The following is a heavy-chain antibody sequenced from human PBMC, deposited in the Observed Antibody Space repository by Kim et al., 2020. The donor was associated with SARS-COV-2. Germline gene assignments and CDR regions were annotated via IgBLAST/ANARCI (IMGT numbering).Heavy chain of an antibody. J-gene: IGHJ4*02. Sequence: GGSLRLSCAASGFTFSRYGMSWVRQAPGQGLEWVSAFSSSGGNTYYADSVEGRFTISRDNSKNTLYLQMTSLRAEDTAIYYCAKDSPEFCSNGICYTDYWGQGTLVTVSS. CDR2: FSSSGGNT. D-gene: IGHD2-8*01. CDR1: GFTFSRYG. CDR3: AKDSPEFCSNGICYTDY. V-gene: IGHV3-23*01.